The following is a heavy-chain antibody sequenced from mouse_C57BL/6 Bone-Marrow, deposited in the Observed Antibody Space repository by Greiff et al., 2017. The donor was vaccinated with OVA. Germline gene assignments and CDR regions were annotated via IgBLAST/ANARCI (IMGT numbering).Heavy chain of an antibody. J-gene: IGHJ4*01. V-gene: IGHV1-55*01. Sequence: QVQLQQPGAELVKPGASVKMSCKASGYTFTSYWITWVKQRPGQGLEWIGDIYPGSGSTNYNEKFKSKATLTVDTSSSTAYMQLSSLTSEDSAVYYCARPVTTAVGGAMDYWGQGTSVTVSS. D-gene: IGHD1-1*01. CDR1: GYTFTSYW. CDR2: IYPGSGST. CDR3: ARPVTTAVGGAMDY.